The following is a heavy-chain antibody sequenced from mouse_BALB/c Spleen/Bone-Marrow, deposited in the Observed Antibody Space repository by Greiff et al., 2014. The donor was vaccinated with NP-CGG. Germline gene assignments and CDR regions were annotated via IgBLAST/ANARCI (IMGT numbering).Heavy chain of an antibody. D-gene: IGHD1-1*01. CDR2: IDPANGNT. Sequence: VQLKESGAELLKPGASVKLSCTTSGFNIKDTYMHWGKQRPEQGLGWIGRIDPANGNTKYDPKFQGKATITADTSSNTAYLQLSSLTSEDTAVYYCAGYYYGSSLFDYWGQGTTLTVSS. J-gene: IGHJ2*01. CDR1: GFNIKDTY. CDR3: AGYYYGSSLFDY. V-gene: IGHV14-3*02.